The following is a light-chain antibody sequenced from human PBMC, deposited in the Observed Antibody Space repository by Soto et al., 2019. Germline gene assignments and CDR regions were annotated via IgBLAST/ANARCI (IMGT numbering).Light chain of an antibody. CDR1: QGISNY. CDR2: AAS. J-gene: IGKJ1*01. V-gene: IGKV1-27*01. CDR3: QRYNSAPGP. Sequence: DIQMTQSPSSLSASVGDRVTITCRASQGISNYLAWYQQKPGKVPKLLIYAASTLQSGVPSRFSGRGSGTDFTLTISSLQPEDVAIYYSQRYNSAPGPFGQVTKVDIK.